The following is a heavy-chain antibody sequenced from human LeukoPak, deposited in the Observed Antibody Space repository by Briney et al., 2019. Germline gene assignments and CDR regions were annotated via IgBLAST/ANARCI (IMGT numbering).Heavy chain of an antibody. CDR3: AKVVSGYHFDY. Sequence: GGSLRLSCAASGFTFSSYGMSWVRRAPGKGPEWVSGISGSGGNTYYADSVKGRFIISRDNSQNTLYLQMNTLRAEDTAVYYCAKVVSGYHFDYWGQGTLVTVSS. V-gene: IGHV3-23*01. CDR2: ISGSGGNT. CDR1: GFTFSSYG. J-gene: IGHJ4*02. D-gene: IGHD5-12*01.